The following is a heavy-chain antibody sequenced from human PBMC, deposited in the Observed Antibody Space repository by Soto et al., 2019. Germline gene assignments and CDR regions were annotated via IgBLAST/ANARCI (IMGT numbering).Heavy chain of an antibody. CDR2: IYSGGST. CDR3: AREPTGERAFDI. V-gene: IGHV3-53*04. CDR1: GFTVSSNY. D-gene: IGHD7-27*01. Sequence: GESLKISCAASGFTVSSNYMSWVRQAPGKGLEWVSVIYSGGSTYYADSVKGRFTISRHNSKNTLYLQMNSLRAEDTAVYYCAREPTGERAFDIWGQGTMVTVSS. J-gene: IGHJ3*02.